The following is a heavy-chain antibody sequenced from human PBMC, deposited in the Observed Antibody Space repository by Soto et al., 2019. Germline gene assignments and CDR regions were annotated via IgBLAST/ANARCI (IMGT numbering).Heavy chain of an antibody. Sequence: XVSLGLSFAASSFTFNSYGKHWVGQAPGKGLEWVAVISYDGSNKYYADSVKGRFTISRDNSKNTLYLQMNRLRAEDTAVYYCSKNLAGSGDYYYYYSGMDVWGQGTKVTGSS. V-gene: IGHV3-30*18. J-gene: IGHJ6*02. CDR1: SFTFNSYG. CDR2: ISYDGSNK. D-gene: IGHD4-17*01. CDR3: SKNLAGSGDYYYYYSGMDV.